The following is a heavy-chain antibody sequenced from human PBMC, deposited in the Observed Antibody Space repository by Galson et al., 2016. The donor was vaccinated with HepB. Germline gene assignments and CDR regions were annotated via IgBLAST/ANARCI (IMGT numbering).Heavy chain of an antibody. Sequence: SLRLSCAASGFTVTSYSMSWVRQAPGKGLEWVASISTRRTTYYSDSVQGRFTISRDNSNNTLYLQMNGLRAEDTAVYYCAKERLVRRIFDHWGQGTLLTVSS. CDR2: ISTRRTT. V-gene: IGHV3-23*01. D-gene: IGHD1-1*01. J-gene: IGHJ4*02. CDR3: AKERLVRRIFDH. CDR1: GFTVTSYS.